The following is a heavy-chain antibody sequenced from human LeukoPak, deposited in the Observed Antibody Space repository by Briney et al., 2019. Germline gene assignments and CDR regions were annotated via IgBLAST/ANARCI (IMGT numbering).Heavy chain of an antibody. CDR1: GFTFSNAW. D-gene: IGHD5-12*01. CDR2: IKRKTDGGTT. CDR3: TITVATSIDY. J-gene: IGHJ4*02. Sequence: PGGSLRLSCAASGFTFSNAWMSWVRQAPGKGLDWVGRIKRKTDGGTTDYAAPVKGRFTISRDDSKNTLYLQMNSLNIEGTAVYYCTITVATSIDYWGQGTLVTVSS. V-gene: IGHV3-15*01.